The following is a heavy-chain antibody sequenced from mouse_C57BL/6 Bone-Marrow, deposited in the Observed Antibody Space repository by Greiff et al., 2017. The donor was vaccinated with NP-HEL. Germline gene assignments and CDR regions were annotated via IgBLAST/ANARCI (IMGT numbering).Heavy chain of an antibody. V-gene: IGHV8-8*01. J-gene: IGHJ3*01. CDR2: IWWDDDK. CDR1: GFSLRTFGMG. CDR3: SPIYYDYGGWFAD. D-gene: IGHD2-4*01. Sequence: QVTLKVSGPGILQPSQTLSLTCSFSGFSLRTFGMGVGWIRQPSGKGLEWMAHIWWDDDKYSNPALKSRLTISKDTSKNQVFLKIANVDTAVTATYYCSPIYYDYGGWFADWGQGTLVTASA.